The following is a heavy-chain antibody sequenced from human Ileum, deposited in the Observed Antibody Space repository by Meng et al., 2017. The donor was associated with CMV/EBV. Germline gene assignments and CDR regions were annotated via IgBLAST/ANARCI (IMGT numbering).Heavy chain of an antibody. D-gene: IGHD2-15*01. V-gene: IGHV3-23*01. CDR1: GFTFSSYA. J-gene: IGHJ4*02. CDR2: ISGSGGST. Sequence: GESLKISCAASGFTFSSYAMSWVRQAPGKGLEWVSAISGSGGSTYYADSVKGRFTISRDNSKNTLYLQMNSLTTEDTAVYYCAIRTGSCSGGRCYLPFDYWGQGTLVTVSS. CDR3: AIRTGSCSGGRCYLPFDY.